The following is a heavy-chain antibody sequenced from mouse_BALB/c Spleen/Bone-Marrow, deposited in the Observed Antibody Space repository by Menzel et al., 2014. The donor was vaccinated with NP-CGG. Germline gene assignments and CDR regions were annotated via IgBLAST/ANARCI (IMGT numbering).Heavy chain of an antibody. CDR1: GFTFSSYG. Sequence: EVQGVESGGDLVEPGGSLKLSCAASGFTFSSYGMSWVRQTPDKRLEWVATVGGGDSYTYYPDFVKGRSTISRDIAKNTLYLHMSSLKSEDTAMYYCAFITAIAYWGQGTLVTVSA. D-gene: IGHD1-1*01. CDR2: VGGGDSYT. J-gene: IGHJ3*01. V-gene: IGHV5-6*01. CDR3: AFITAIAY.